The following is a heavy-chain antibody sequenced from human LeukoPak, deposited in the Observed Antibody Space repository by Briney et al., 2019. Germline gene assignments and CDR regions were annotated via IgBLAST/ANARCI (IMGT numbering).Heavy chain of an antibody. Sequence: GGSLRLSCAASGFTFSSYEMNWVRQAPGKGLEWVSYISSSGSTIYYADSVKGRFTISRDNSKNTLYLQMNSLRADDTAVYYCAKDKFSVAVVADRLKWFDPWGQGTLVTVSS. V-gene: IGHV3-48*03. CDR2: ISSSGSTI. D-gene: IGHD2-15*01. CDR3: AKDKFSVAVVADRLKWFDP. CDR1: GFTFSSYE. J-gene: IGHJ5*02.